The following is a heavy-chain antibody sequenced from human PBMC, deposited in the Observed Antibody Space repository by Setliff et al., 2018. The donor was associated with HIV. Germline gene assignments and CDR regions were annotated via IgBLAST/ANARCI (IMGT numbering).Heavy chain of an antibody. J-gene: IGHJ4*02. D-gene: IGHD4-17*01. V-gene: IGHV4-34*01. CDR2: INHSGVT. Sequence: PSETLSLTCAVYGESFSAYFWSWIRQSPGEGLEWTGEINHSGVTNYNPSLKSRLTISVDTSKNQFSLRLRSVTAADTAVYYCATGLTVAPDYWGQGSLVTVSS. CDR3: ATGLTVAPDY. CDR1: GESFSAYF.